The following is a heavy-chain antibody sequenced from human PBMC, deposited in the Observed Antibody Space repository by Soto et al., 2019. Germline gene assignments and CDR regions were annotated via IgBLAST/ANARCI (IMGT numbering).Heavy chain of an antibody. CDR3: TRDASRDSSARGWFDP. V-gene: IGHV3-21*01. Sequence: GGSLRLSCAASGFTFRSFTMNWVRQAPGKGLEWVSTISSNSAYIYYTDALRGRFTISRDNAKNSLHLQMNSLRAEDTAVYYCTRDASRDSSARGWFDPSGPGTLVTVSS. J-gene: IGHJ5*02. D-gene: IGHD6-13*01. CDR1: GFTFRSFT. CDR2: ISSNSAYI.